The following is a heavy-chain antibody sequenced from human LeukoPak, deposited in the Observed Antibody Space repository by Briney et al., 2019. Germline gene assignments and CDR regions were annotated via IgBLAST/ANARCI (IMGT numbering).Heavy chain of an antibody. CDR2: MNPNSGNT. V-gene: IGHV1-8*03. CDR3: ARVHKAADAFDI. Sequence: GASVKVSCKASGYTFTSYDINWVRQATGQGLEWMGWMNPNSGNTGYAQKFQGRVTITRNTSISTAYMELSSLRSEDTAVYYCARVHKAADAFDIWGQGTMVTVSS. D-gene: IGHD2-15*01. J-gene: IGHJ3*02. CDR1: GYTFTSYD.